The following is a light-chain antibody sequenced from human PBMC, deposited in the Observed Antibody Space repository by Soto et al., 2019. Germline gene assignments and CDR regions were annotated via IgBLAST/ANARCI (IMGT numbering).Light chain of an antibody. CDR1: QSVSSSC. CDR3: QQYGSSPRT. J-gene: IGKJ1*01. Sequence: EIVLTQSPGTLSLSPGERATLSCRASQSVSSSCLAWYQQKPGQAPRLLIYGVSSRATGIPDRFSGSGSGTDFTLTISRLEPEDFAVYYCQQYGSSPRTFGQGTKVEIK. V-gene: IGKV3-20*01. CDR2: GVS.